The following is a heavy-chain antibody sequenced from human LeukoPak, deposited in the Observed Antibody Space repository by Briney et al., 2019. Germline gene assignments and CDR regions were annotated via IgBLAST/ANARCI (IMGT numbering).Heavy chain of an antibody. J-gene: IGHJ4*02. Sequence: PGGSLRLSCAASGFTFSSYSMNWVRQAPGKGLEWVSKITSSSSTAFYADSVKGRFTISRDNSKNTLYLQMNSLRAEDTAVYYCARKRLGPSNCFDYWGQGTLVTVSS. CDR3: ARKRLGPSNCFDY. CDR2: ITSSSSTA. V-gene: IGHV3-48*01. CDR1: GFTFSSYS.